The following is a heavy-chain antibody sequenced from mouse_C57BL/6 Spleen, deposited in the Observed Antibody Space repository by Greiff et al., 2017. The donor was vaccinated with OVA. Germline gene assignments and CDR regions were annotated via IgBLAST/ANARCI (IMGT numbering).Heavy chain of an antibody. V-gene: IGHV1-53*01. CDR1: GYTFTSYW. Sequence: QAQLQQPGTELVKPGASVKLSCKASGYTFTSYWMHWVKQRPGQGLEWIGNINPNNGGTNYNEKFKSKATLTVDKSSSTAYMQLSSLTSEDSAVYYCARWNPYYYGSSPYAMDYWGQGTSVTVSS. D-gene: IGHD1-1*01. CDR2: INPNNGGT. J-gene: IGHJ4*01. CDR3: ARWNPYYYGSSPYAMDY.